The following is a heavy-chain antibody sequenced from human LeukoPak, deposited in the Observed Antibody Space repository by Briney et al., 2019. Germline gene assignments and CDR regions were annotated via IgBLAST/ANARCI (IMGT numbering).Heavy chain of an antibody. V-gene: IGHV3-23*01. CDR3: AKNGKYQLLGSWCDS. CDR2: ISGSGATT. Sequence: GGPLRLSCAASGFTFSSYAMSWVRQAPGKGLEWVSAISGSGATTYYADSVKGRFTISRDNSKNTLYLQMDSLRGDDTAVYYCAKNGKYQLLGSWCDSWGQGTLVTVSS. D-gene: IGHD2-2*01. J-gene: IGHJ5*01. CDR1: GFTFSSYA.